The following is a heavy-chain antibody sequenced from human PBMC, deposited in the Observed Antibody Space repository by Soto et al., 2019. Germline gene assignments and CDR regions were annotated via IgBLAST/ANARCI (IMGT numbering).Heavy chain of an antibody. Sequence: ASVKVSCKASGYTFTSYGISWVRQAPGQGLEWMGWISAYNGNTNYAQKLQGRVTMTTDTSTSTAYMELRSLRSDDTAVYYCARLYYDFWSGYYTGYFDYWGQGTLVTVSS. J-gene: IGHJ4*02. D-gene: IGHD3-3*01. V-gene: IGHV1-18*01. CDR1: GYTFTSYG. CDR3: ARLYYDFWSGYYTGYFDY. CDR2: ISAYNGNT.